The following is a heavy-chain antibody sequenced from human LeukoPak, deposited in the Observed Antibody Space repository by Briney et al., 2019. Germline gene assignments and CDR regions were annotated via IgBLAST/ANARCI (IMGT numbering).Heavy chain of an antibody. J-gene: IGHJ4*02. CDR2: IYYSGST. V-gene: IGHV4-39*01. CDR1: GGSISSSSYY. D-gene: IGHD2-15*01. Sequence: PSETLSLTCTVSGGSISSSSYYWGWIRQPPGKGLERIGSIYYSGSTYYNPSLKSRVTISVDTSKNQFSLKLSSVTAADTAVYYCASCEVAGYNYWGQGTLVTVSS. CDR3: ASCEVAGYNY.